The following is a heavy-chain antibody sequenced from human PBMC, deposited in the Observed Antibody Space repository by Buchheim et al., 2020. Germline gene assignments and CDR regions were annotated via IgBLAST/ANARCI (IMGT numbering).Heavy chain of an antibody. CDR3: ARGASIATRRPKYYYYGMDV. J-gene: IGHJ6*02. CDR1: GGSFSGYY. CDR2: INHSGST. V-gene: IGHV4-34*01. D-gene: IGHD6-6*01. Sequence: QVQLQQWGAGLLKPSETLSLTCAVYGGSFSGYYWSWIRQPPGKGLEWIGEINHSGSTNYNPSLKSRVTISVYTSKNQFSLKLSSVTAADTAVYYCARGASIATRRPKYYYYGMDVWGQGTT.